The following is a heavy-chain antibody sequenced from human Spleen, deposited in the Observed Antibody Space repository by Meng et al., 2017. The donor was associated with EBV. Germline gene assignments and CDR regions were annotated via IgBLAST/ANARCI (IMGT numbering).Heavy chain of an antibody. Sequence: QVQLLQSGPEMKKPGASVRVSCKASGYSFSSYSITWVRQAPGQGPEWMGWINGYNGNTNYAQRFQDRVTMTTDTSTSTAYMELKSLRSDDTAVYYCARGGATYPRYWGQGALVTVSS. J-gene: IGHJ4*02. CDR2: INGYNGNT. V-gene: IGHV1-18*01. CDR1: GYSFSSYS. D-gene: IGHD4/OR15-4a*01. CDR3: ARGGATYPRY.